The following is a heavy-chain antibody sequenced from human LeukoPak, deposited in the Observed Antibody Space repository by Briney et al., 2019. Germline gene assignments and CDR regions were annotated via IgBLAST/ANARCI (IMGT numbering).Heavy chain of an antibody. CDR3: ARARSMITFGGVIVTELDY. Sequence: SETLSLTCAVYGGSFSGYYWSWIRQPPGKGLEWIGEINHSGSTNYNPSLKSRVTISVDTSKNQFSLKLSSVTAADTAVYYCARARSMITFGGVIVTELDYGGQGTLVTVSS. J-gene: IGHJ4*02. CDR2: INHSGST. CDR1: GGSFSGYY. D-gene: IGHD3-16*02. V-gene: IGHV4-34*01.